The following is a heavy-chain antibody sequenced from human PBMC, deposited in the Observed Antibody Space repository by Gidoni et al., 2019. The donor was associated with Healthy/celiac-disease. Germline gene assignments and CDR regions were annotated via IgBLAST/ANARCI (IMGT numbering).Heavy chain of an antibody. J-gene: IGHJ6*02. CDR3: ARGKIIYDSSGYPDYYYYGMDV. CDR1: GFTFSSYS. D-gene: IGHD3-22*01. Sequence: EVQLVESGGGLVRPGGSLRLSCAAPGFTFSSYSMNWVRQAPGKGLEWVSSISSSSSYIYYADSVKGRFTISRDNAKNSLYLQMNSLRAEDTAVYYCARGKIIYDSSGYPDYYYYGMDVWGQGTTVTVSS. V-gene: IGHV3-21*01. CDR2: ISSSSSYI.